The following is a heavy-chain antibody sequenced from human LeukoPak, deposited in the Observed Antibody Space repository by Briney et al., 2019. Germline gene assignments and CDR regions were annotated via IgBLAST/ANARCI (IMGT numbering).Heavy chain of an antibody. CDR3: AAWQNRLFDS. Sequence: KASETLSLTCTVSGGSISSGDYYWRWIRQPPGKGLEWIGYIYYSGSTYYNPSLKSRVTISVDTSKNQFSLKLSSVTAADTAVYYCAAWQNRLFDSWGQGTLVTVSS. CDR1: GGSISSGDYY. D-gene: IGHD2/OR15-2a*01. CDR2: IYYSGST. J-gene: IGHJ4*02. V-gene: IGHV4-30-4*01.